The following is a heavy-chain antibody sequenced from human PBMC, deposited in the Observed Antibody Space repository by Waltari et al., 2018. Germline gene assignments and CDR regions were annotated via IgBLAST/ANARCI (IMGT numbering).Heavy chain of an antibody. Sequence: QVQLQESGPGLVKPSETLSLTCTVSGGSISSHYWSWIRQPPGKGLEWIGYIYYSGSTNYKPSLKSRVTISVDTSKNQFSLKLSSVTAADTAVYYCARGREMATMVPGFDYWGQGTLVTVSS. J-gene: IGHJ4*02. CDR1: GGSISSHY. D-gene: IGHD5-12*01. V-gene: IGHV4-59*11. CDR3: ARGREMATMVPGFDY. CDR2: IYYSGST.